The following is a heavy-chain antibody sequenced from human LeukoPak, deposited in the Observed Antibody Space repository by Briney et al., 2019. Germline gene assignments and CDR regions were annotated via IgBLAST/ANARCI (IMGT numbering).Heavy chain of an antibody. CDR3: ARGLARVATTSYYFDY. J-gene: IGHJ4*02. D-gene: IGHD5-12*01. Sequence: SETLSLTCAVYGGSFSGYYWSWIRQPPGKGLEWIGEINHSGSTNYNPSLKSRVTISVDTSKNQLSLKLSSVTAADTAVYYCARGLARVATTSYYFDYWGQGTLVTVSS. V-gene: IGHV4-34*01. CDR1: GGSFSGYY. CDR2: INHSGST.